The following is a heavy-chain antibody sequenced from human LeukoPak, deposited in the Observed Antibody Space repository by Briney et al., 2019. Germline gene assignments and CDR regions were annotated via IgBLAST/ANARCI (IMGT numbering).Heavy chain of an antibody. CDR1: GYTFTGYY. CDR2: INPNSGGT. Sequence: ASVKVSCKASGYTFTGYYMHWVRQAPGQGLEWMGWINPNSGGTNYAQKFQGRVTMTRDTSISTAYMELSRLRSDDTAVYYCARGHYYGSGSYVDYWGQGTLVTVSS. D-gene: IGHD3-10*01. CDR3: ARGHYYGSGSYVDY. J-gene: IGHJ4*02. V-gene: IGHV1-2*02.